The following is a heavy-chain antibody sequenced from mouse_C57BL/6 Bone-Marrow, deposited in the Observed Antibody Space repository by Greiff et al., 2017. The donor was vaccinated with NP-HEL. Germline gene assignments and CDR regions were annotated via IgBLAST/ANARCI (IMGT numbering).Heavy chain of an antibody. Sequence: QVQLQQSGPGLVAPSQSLSITCTVSGFPLTSYAISWVRQPPGKGLEWLGVIWTGGGTNYNSALKSRRSISKDNSKSQVFLKMNSLQTDDTARYYCARWDYDATPYYYAMDYWGQGTSVTVSS. CDR3: ARWDYDATPYYYAMDY. V-gene: IGHV2-9-1*01. CDR2: IWTGGGT. CDR1: GFPLTSYA. D-gene: IGHD2-4*01. J-gene: IGHJ4*01.